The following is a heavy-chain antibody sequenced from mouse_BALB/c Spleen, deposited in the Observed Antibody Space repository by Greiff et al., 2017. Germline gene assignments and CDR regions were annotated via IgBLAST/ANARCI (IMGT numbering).Heavy chain of an antibody. CDR1: GFTFSDYY. J-gene: IGHJ2*01. CDR3: ARSETGADY. V-gene: IGHV5-4*02. D-gene: IGHD4-1*01. CDR2: ISDGGSYT. Sequence: EVKLMESGGGLVKPGGSLKLSCAASGFTFSDYYMYWVRQTPEKRLEWVATISDGGSYTYYPDSVKGRFTISRDNAKNNLYLQMSSLKSEDTAMYYCARSETGADYWGQGTTLTVSS.